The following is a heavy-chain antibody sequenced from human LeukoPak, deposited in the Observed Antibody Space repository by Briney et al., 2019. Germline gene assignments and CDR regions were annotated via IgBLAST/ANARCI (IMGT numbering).Heavy chain of an antibody. CDR3: ARGRRDVFDI. CDR1: GYTFISYG. V-gene: IGHV1-8*03. Sequence: ASVKVSCKASGYTFISYGISWVRQAAGQGLEWMGWMNPHSGNTGYAQKFLGRITLTRNTSTSMAYMELTSLKSEDTAVYYCARGRRDVFDIWGQGTTVTVS. CDR2: MNPHSGNT. J-gene: IGHJ3*02.